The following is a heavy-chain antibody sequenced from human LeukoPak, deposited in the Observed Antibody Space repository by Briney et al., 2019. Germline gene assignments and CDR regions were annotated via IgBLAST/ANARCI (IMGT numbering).Heavy chain of an antibody. CDR2: INPNSGGT. Sequence: GAPVKVSCKASGYTFTGYYMHWVRQAPGQGLEWMGWINPNSGGTNYAQKFQGWVTMTRDTSISTAYMELSRLRSDDTAVYYCARGGTMVRGVKGYYYGMDVWGKGTTVTVSS. D-gene: IGHD3-10*01. J-gene: IGHJ6*04. V-gene: IGHV1-2*04. CDR1: GYTFTGYY. CDR3: ARGGTMVRGVKGYYYGMDV.